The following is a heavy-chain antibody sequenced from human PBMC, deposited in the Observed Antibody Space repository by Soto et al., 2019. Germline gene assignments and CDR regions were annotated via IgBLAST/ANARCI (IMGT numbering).Heavy chain of an antibody. Sequence: ASVKVSCKGVGYSFMKYGINWVRQAPGQGLEWVGWISPYSGYTHSAQKFHGRLTLTTDTAASTAYMELRILRSADTALYYCAREASVLIPAAQPSRFDSWGPGTLVTVSS. V-gene: IGHV1-18*01. CDR1: GYSFMKYG. D-gene: IGHD2-8*01. CDR2: ISPYSGYT. CDR3: AREASVLIPAAQPSRFDS. J-gene: IGHJ4*02.